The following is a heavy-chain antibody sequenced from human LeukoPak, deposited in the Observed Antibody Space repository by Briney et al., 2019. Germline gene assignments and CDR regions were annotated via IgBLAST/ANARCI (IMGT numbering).Heavy chain of an antibody. V-gene: IGHV4-34*01. CDR1: GGSFSSYY. Sequence: SETLSLTCAVYGGSFSSYYWSWIRQPPGKGLEWIGEINHSGSTNYNPSLKSRVTISVDTSKNQFSLKLSSVTAADTAVYYCARGYLSAYYYDSSGYLNYWDQGTLVTVSS. CDR2: INHSGST. CDR3: ARGYLSAYYYDSSGYLNY. J-gene: IGHJ4*02. D-gene: IGHD3-22*01.